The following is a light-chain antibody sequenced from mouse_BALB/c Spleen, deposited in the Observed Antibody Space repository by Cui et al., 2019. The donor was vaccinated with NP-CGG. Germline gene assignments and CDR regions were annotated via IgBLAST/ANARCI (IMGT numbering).Light chain of an antibody. J-gene: IGLJ1*01. Sequence: QPVVTKESDLTTSPGKTVTLTCRSSTGAVTTSNYANWVQEKPDHLFTGLIGGTNNRVPGVPARFSGSLIGDKAALTITGAQTEDEAIYFCALWYSNHWVFGGGTKLTVL. CDR1: TGAVTTSNY. V-gene: IGLV1*01. CDR2: GTN. CDR3: ALWYSNHWV.